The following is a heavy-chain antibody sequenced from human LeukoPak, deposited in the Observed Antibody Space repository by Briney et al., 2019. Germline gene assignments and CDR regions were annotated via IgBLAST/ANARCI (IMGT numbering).Heavy chain of an antibody. D-gene: IGHD5-12*01. CDR2: ISSGGDIT. CDR1: GFTFSTYS. Sequence: GGSLRLSCAASGFTFSTYSLTWVRQAPGKGLEWVSAISSGGDITYYADSVKGRFTISRDNSKNTLYLQMNNLRAGDTAAYYCAKGKIPNIMGGNGIDVWGQGTMVTVSS. CDR3: AKGKIPNIMGGNGIDV. J-gene: IGHJ6*02. V-gene: IGHV3-23*01.